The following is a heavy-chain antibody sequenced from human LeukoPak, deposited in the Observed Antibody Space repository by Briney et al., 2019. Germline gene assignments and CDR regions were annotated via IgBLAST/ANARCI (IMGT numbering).Heavy chain of an antibody. Sequence: SETLSLTCTVSGGSIRDTSYYWGWIRQPPGKGLEWIGEINHSGSTNYNPSLKSRVTISVDTSKNQFSLKLSSVTAADTAVYYCARQKYQLLFAGRYAFDIWGQGTMVTVSS. J-gene: IGHJ3*02. CDR2: INHSGST. CDR3: ARQKYQLLFAGRYAFDI. V-gene: IGHV4-39*01. D-gene: IGHD2-2*01. CDR1: GGSIRDTSYY.